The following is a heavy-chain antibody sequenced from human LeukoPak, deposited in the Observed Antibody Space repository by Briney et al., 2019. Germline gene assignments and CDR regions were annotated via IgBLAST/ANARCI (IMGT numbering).Heavy chain of an antibody. V-gene: IGHV3-23*01. Sequence: GGSLRLSCAASGFTFSSYAMSWVRQAPGKGLEWVSAISGSGGSTYYAGSVRGRFTISRDNSKNTLYLQMNSLRAEDTAVYYCAKYFPRFDDYSRWANEYYFDYWGQGTLVTVSS. D-gene: IGHD4-11*01. J-gene: IGHJ4*02. CDR1: GFTFSSYA. CDR2: ISGSGGST. CDR3: AKYFPRFDDYSRWANEYYFDY.